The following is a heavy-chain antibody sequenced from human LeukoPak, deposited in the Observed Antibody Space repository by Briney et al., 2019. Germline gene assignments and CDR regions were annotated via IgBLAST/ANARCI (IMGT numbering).Heavy chain of an antibody. CDR2: IYPGDSDT. CDR3: ARHGSQWLENWFDP. Sequence: GESLKISRKGSGYSFSSYLIGWVRQMPGKGLEWMGIIYPGDSDTRYSPSFQGQVTISADKSISTAYLQWSSLKASDTAMYYCARHGSQWLENWFDPWGQGTLVTVSS. D-gene: IGHD6-19*01. CDR1: GYSFSSYL. V-gene: IGHV5-51*01. J-gene: IGHJ5*02.